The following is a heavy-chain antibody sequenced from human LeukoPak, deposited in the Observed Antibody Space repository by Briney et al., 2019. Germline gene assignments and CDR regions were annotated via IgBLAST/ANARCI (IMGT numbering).Heavy chain of an antibody. CDR2: INSDGSRT. J-gene: IGHJ3*02. V-gene: IGHV3-74*01. D-gene: IGHD5-12*01. CDR1: GFTFSSYW. Sequence: PGGSLRLSCAASGFTFSSYWIHWFRQSPGKGLVWVSRINSDGSRTTYADSVKGRFTISRDNAKNTVFLQMNSLRAEDTAVYYCARDLVAKDAFDIWGQGTMVTVSS. CDR3: ARDLVAKDAFDI.